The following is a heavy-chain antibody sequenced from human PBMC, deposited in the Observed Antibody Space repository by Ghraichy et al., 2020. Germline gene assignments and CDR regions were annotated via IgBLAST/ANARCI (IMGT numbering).Heavy chain of an antibody. Sequence: SETLSLTCAVYGGSFSGYYWSWIRQPPGKGLEWIGEINHSGSTNYNPSLKSRVTISVDTSKNQFSLKLSSVTAADTAVYYCARGLRLLTGYYPFDYWGQGTLVTVSS. CDR3: ARGLRLLTGYYPFDY. D-gene: IGHD3-9*01. CDR2: INHSGST. J-gene: IGHJ4*02. V-gene: IGHV4-34*01. CDR1: GGSFSGYY.